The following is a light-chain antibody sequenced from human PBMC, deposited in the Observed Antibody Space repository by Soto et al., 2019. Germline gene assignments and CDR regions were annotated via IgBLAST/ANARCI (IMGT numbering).Light chain of an antibody. J-gene: IGKJ4*01. CDR3: QHYGSPLT. V-gene: IGKV3-20*01. CDR2: GAS. Sequence: EIVLTQSPGTLSLSPGERATLSCRASQSVSSNLAWYQQKPGQAPRLLIYGASTRATGIPARFSGSGSGTDFTLTISRLEPEDFAVYYCQHYGSPLTFGGGTKVDIK. CDR1: QSVSSN.